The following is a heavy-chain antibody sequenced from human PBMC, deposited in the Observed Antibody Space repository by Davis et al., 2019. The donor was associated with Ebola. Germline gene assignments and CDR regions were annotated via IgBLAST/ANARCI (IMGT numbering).Heavy chain of an antibody. V-gene: IGHV1-18*01. Sequence: AASVKVSCKASGYTFTTYGISWVRQAPGQGLEWMGWISAYYGTTNYAQSLQGRVTMTRDTSTSTAHMELRGLRSDDTAVYYCARDFSYDYADYWGQGTLVTVSS. J-gene: IGHJ4*02. CDR3: ARDFSYDYADY. D-gene: IGHD4-17*01. CDR1: GYTFTTYG. CDR2: ISAYYGTT.